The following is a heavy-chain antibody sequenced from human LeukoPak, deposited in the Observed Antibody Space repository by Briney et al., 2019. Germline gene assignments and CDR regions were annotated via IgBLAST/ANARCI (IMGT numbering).Heavy chain of an antibody. CDR2: ISYDGSNK. CDR3: ARSGYSYGYGWFDP. Sequence: PGGSLRLSCAASGFTFSSYAMHWVRQAPGKGLEGVAVISYDGSNKYYADSVKGRFTISRDNSKNTLYLQMNSLRAEDTAVYYCARSGYSYGYGWFDPWGQGTLVTVSS. J-gene: IGHJ5*02. V-gene: IGHV3-30-3*01. CDR1: GFTFSSYA. D-gene: IGHD5-18*01.